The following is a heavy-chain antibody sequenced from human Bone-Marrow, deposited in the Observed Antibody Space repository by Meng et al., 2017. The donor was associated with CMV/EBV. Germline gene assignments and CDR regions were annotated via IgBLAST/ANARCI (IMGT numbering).Heavy chain of an antibody. Sequence: WGSLRLSCAASGFTFSGSAMHWVRQASGKGLEWVGHIRSKPNNYATTYAASVKGRFTISRDDSKNTAYLQMNSLTTEDTAVYYCTRQGIYWAFDIWGQGTMVTVSS. J-gene: IGHJ3*02. CDR1: GFTFSGSA. CDR2: IRSKPNNYAT. D-gene: IGHD3-3*02. V-gene: IGHV3-73*01. CDR3: TRQGIYWAFDI.